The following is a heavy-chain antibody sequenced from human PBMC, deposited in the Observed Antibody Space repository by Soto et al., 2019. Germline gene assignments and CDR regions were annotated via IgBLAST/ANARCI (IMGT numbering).Heavy chain of an antibody. V-gene: IGHV1-18*01. CDR3: VRQYFDFWTDYPDFDY. CDR1: VYTFTSYV. J-gene: IGHJ4*02. CDR2: ISAYNGNT. Sequence: ASVKVSCKASVYTFTSYVISCVRHAPGQGIEWMGCISAYNGNTNYAKKFQGRVTMSKDKPTTTAYLELRSLRSDDTAVYYCVRQYFDFWTDYPDFDYWGQGTLVTVSS. D-gene: IGHD3-3*01.